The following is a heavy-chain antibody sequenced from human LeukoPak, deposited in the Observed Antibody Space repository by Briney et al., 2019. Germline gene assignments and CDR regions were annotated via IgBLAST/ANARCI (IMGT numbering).Heavy chain of an antibody. CDR3: ARGDSSNWQTLDDY. V-gene: IGHV1-2*02. CDR1: GYTFTGYY. J-gene: IGHJ4*02. D-gene: IGHD1-1*01. Sequence: GASVKVSCKASGYTFTGYYMHWVRQAPGQGLEWMGWINPNSGGTNYARKFQGRVTMTRDTSISTAYMELSRLRSDDTAVYYCARGDSSNWQTLDDYWGQGTLVTVSS. CDR2: INPNSGGT.